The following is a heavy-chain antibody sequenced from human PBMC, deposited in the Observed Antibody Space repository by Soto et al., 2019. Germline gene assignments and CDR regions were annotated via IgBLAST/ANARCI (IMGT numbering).Heavy chain of an antibody. D-gene: IGHD1-1*01. CDR2: KSGGST. CDR1: GFTFSSFA. CDR3: AKDPPTTGTTFDY. Sequence: PGGSLRLSCAASGFTFSSFAMSWVRQAPGKGLEWVSTKSGGSTYYADSVKGRFTISRDNSKNMLFLQINGLRAEDTAVYYCAKDPPTTGTTFDYWGRGTLVTVSS. V-gene: IGHV3-23*01. J-gene: IGHJ4*02.